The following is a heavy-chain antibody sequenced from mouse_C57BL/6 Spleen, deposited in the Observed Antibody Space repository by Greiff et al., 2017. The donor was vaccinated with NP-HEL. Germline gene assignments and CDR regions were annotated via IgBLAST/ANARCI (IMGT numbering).Heavy chain of an antibody. CDR2: IDPETGGT. V-gene: IGHV1-15*01. J-gene: IGHJ2*01. CDR1: GYTFTDYE. D-gene: IGHD1-1*01. Sequence: QVQLQQSGAELVRPGASVTLSCKASGYTFTDYEMHWVKQTPVHGLEWIGAIDPETGGTAYNQKFKGKAILTADKSSSTAYMELRSLTSEDSAVYYCTRWEDYYGSSYGDYWGQGTTLTVSS. CDR3: TRWEDYYGSSYGDY.